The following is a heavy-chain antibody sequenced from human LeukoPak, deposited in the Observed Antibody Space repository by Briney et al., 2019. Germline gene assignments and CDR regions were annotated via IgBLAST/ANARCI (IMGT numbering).Heavy chain of an antibody. CDR1: GGSFSGYY. V-gene: IGHV4-34*01. CDR3: ARRVAGSGYDC. Sequence: SETLSLTCAVYGGSFSGYYWSWIRQPPGKGLEWIGEINHSGSTNYNPSLKSRVTISVDTSKNQFSLKLSSVTAADTAVYYCARRVAGSGYDCWGQGTLVTVSS. CDR2: INHSGST. J-gene: IGHJ4*02. D-gene: IGHD5-12*01.